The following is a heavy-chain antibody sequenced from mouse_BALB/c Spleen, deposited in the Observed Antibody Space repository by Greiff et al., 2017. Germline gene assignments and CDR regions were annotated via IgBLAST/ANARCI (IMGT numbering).Heavy chain of an antibody. V-gene: IGHV5-6-5*01. CDR2: ISSGGST. CDR3: ARGAFAY. CDR1: GFTLSSYA. Sequence: EVKLMESGGGLVKPGGSLKLSCAASGFTLSSYAMSWVRQTPEKRLEWVASISSGGSTYYPDSVKGRFTISRDNARNILYLQMSSLRSEDTAMYYCARGAFAYWGQGTLVTVSA. J-gene: IGHJ3*01.